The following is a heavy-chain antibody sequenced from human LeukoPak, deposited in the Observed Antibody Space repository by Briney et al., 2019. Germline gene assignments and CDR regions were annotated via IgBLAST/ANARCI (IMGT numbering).Heavy chain of an antibody. D-gene: IGHD3-9*01. V-gene: IGHV4-59*08. Sequence: PSETLSLTCTVSGGSISSYYWSWIRQPPGKGLEWIGYIYYSGSTNYNPSLKSRVTISVDTSKNQFSLKLSSVTAADTAVYYCARVEHFDWLLSSNYYYYGMDVWGQGTTVTVSS. CDR2: IYYSGST. J-gene: IGHJ6*02. CDR1: GGSISSYY. CDR3: ARVEHFDWLLSSNYYYYGMDV.